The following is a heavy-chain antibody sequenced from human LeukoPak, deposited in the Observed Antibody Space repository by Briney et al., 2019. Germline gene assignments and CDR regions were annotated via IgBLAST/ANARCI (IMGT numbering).Heavy chain of an antibody. J-gene: IGHJ2*01. Sequence: SETLSLTCTVSGGSISSYYWSWIRQPPGKGLEWIGYIYYSGSTNYNPSLKSRVTISVDTSKNQFSLKLSSVTAADTAVYYCARDHKYGGNWYFDLWGRGTLVTVSS. D-gene: IGHD4-23*01. CDR3: ARDHKYGGNWYFDL. CDR2: IYYSGST. V-gene: IGHV4-59*01. CDR1: GGSISSYY.